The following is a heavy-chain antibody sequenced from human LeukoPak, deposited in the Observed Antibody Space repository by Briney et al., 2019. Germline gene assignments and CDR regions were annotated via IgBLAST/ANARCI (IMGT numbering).Heavy chain of an antibody. CDR1: GFTFDDYA. CDR2: ISWNSGSI. D-gene: IGHD3-22*01. Sequence: PGGSLRLSCAASGFTFDDYAMHWVRQAPGEGLEWVSGISWNSGSIGYADSVKGRFTISRDNAKNSLYLQMNSLRAEDTALYYCALIAGDSSDPIDYWGQGTLVTVSS. V-gene: IGHV3-9*01. J-gene: IGHJ4*02. CDR3: ALIAGDSSDPIDY.